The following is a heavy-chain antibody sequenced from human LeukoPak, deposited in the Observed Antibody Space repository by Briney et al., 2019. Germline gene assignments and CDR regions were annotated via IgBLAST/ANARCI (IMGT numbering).Heavy chain of an antibody. Sequence: ASVKVSCKASGYTFSSYGISWVRQAPGQGLEWMGWNSAYNGNTNYRQKLQGRVTMTTDTSTSTAYMDLRSLRSDDTAIYYCARDSPDGSGTYYNDSPDYWGQGTLVTVSS. D-gene: IGHD3-10*01. CDR3: ARDSPDGSGTYYNDSPDY. CDR2: NSAYNGNT. V-gene: IGHV1-18*01. CDR1: GYTFSSYG. J-gene: IGHJ4*02.